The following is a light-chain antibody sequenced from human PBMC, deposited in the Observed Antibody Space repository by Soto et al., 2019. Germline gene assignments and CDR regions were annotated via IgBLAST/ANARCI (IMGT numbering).Light chain of an antibody. V-gene: IGLV2-14*01. CDR2: DVN. Sequence: QSVLTQPASVSGSPGQSITISCTGTSSDVGGYNYVSWYQQNPGKAPKLMIYDVNNRPSGVSYRFSGSKSGNTASLTISGLQAEDGADYYCSSYTSSSTRVFGTGTKLTVL. CDR3: SSYTSSSTRV. CDR1: SSDVGGYNY. J-gene: IGLJ1*01.